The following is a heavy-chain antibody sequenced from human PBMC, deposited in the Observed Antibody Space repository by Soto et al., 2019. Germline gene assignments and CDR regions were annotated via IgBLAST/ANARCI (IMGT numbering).Heavy chain of an antibody. CDR1: GFTFSSYS. J-gene: IGHJ6*02. V-gene: IGHV3-21*01. CDR3: ARSRDGYNNYYYYGMDV. CDR2: ISSSRSYI. D-gene: IGHD5-12*01. Sequence: EVQLVESGGGLVKPGGSLRLSCAASGFTFSSYSMNWVRQAPGKGLEWVSSISSSRSYIYYADSVKGRFTNSRDNTNNSLYLQMNSLRAEETAVYYGARSRDGYNNYYYYGMDVWGQGTTVTVSS.